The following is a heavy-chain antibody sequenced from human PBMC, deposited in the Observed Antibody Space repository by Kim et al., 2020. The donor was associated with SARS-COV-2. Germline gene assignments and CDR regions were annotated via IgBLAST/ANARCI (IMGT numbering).Heavy chain of an antibody. D-gene: IGHD2-15*01. CDR2: IIPIFGTA. CDR3: AREGYCSGGSCSNEYAFDI. Sequence: SVKVSCKASGGTFSSYAISLVRQAPGQGLEWMGGIIPIFGTANYAQKFQGRVTITADESTSTAYMELSSLRSEDTAVYYCAREGYCSGGSCSNEYAFDIWGQGTMVTVSS. V-gene: IGHV1-69*13. J-gene: IGHJ3*02. CDR1: GGTFSSYA.